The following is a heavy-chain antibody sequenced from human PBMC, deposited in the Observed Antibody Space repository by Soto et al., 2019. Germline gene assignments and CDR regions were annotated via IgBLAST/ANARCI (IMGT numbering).Heavy chain of an antibody. Sequence: GGSLRLSCAASGFTFSSYWMSWVRQAPGKGLEWVANIKQDGSEKYYVDSVKGRFTISRDNAKNSLYLQMNSLRAEDTAVYYCARDIMTTVTTEVTVFDYWGQGTLVTVSS. CDR2: IKQDGSEK. J-gene: IGHJ4*02. D-gene: IGHD4-17*01. V-gene: IGHV3-7*01. CDR1: GFTFSSYW. CDR3: ARDIMTTVTTEVTVFDY.